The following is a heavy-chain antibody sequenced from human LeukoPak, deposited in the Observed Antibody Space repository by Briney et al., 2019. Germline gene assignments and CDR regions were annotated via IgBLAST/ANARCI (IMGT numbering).Heavy chain of an antibody. CDR3: ARGPGPIAGAKNPFDI. V-gene: IGHV3-30*01. D-gene: IGHD1-26*01. CDR2: ISYDGSNK. J-gene: IGHJ3*02. CDR1: GFTFSAYA. Sequence: GGSLRLSCAASGFTFSAYAMHGVRQAPGKGLEWVAVISYDGSNKYYADSVKGRFTISGDKSKDTLYLQMKSLRPEDTAVYYCARGPGPIAGAKNPFDIWGLGTMVTVSS.